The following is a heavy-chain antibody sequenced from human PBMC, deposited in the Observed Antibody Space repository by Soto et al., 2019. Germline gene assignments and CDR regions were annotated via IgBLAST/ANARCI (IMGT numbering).Heavy chain of an antibody. CDR2: INAGNGNT. Sequence: ASVKVSCKASGYTFTSYAMHWVRQAPGQRLEWMGWINAGNGNTKYSQKFQGRVTITRDTSASTAYMELSSLRSEDTAVYYCARDRTTDYYDSSGYAYYFDYWGQGTLVTVSS. V-gene: IGHV1-3*01. J-gene: IGHJ4*02. D-gene: IGHD3-22*01. CDR3: ARDRTTDYYDSSGYAYYFDY. CDR1: GYTFTSYA.